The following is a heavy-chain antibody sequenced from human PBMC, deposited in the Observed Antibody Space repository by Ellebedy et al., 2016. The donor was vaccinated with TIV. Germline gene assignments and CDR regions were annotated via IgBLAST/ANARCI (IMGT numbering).Heavy chain of an antibody. CDR1: AFTSDTYW. CDR2: INRDGSDK. J-gene: IGHJ4*02. Sequence: GGSLRLSXAASAFTSDTYWMTWVRQDPGKGLEWVANINRDGSDKNYVDSVKGRFTISRDNAKKSLYLQMTSLRDEDTAVYYCAGSSGWSGEGGSWGQGTLVTVSS. CDR3: AGSSGWSGEGGS. D-gene: IGHD6-19*01. V-gene: IGHV3-7*03.